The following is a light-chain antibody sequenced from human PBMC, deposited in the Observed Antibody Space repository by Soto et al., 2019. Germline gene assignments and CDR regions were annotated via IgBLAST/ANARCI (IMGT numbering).Light chain of an antibody. CDR3: QQSFSPLTFGGGTPQLT. Sequence: VMTQSPGTLSVSPGERATLSCWASQRVATNVAWYQQKPGQAPRLLIYGASTRATGVPARFSGSGSGTEFTLTISSLRSEDFATYYCQQSFSPLTFGGGTPQLTFGGGTKVEIK. CDR1: QRVATN. CDR2: GAS. V-gene: IGKV3-15*01. J-gene: IGKJ4*01.